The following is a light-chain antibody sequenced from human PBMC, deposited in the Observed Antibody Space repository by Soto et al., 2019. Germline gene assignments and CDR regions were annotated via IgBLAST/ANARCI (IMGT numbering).Light chain of an antibody. Sequence: DIQFTQAPSFVSASLGDRVTITCRARQGIGSYLAWYQQKPGKAPRLLIYAASTLQSGVPSRFSGSGSDTEFTLTISSLQPEDFATYYCQQLNNYPLTFGGGTKVDIK. V-gene: IGKV1-9*01. CDR1: QGIGSY. CDR2: AAS. J-gene: IGKJ4*01. CDR3: QQLNNYPLT.